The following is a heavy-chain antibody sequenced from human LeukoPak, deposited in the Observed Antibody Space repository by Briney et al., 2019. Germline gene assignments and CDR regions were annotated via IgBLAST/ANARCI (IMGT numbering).Heavy chain of an antibody. Sequence: PGGSLRLSCAASGFTFSSYAMSWVRQAPGKGLEWGSDISNSGDSTYYADSVKGRFTISRDNSKNMLYLQMNGLRADDTAVYYCAKDTPTTSGYFDYWGQGTLVTVSS. D-gene: IGHD1-1*01. CDR2: ISNSGDST. J-gene: IGHJ4*02. CDR3: AKDTPTTSGYFDY. V-gene: IGHV3-23*01. CDR1: GFTFSSYA.